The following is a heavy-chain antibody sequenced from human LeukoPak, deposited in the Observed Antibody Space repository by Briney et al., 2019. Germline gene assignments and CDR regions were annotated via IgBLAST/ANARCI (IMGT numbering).Heavy chain of an antibody. D-gene: IGHD1-26*01. Sequence: GGSLRLSCAASRFTFSSYEMNWVRQAPGKGLEWVSYISSSGSTIYYADSVKGRFTISRDNAKNSLYLQMNSLRAEDTAVYYCAREGGSYFDNWFDPWGQGTLVTVSS. V-gene: IGHV3-48*03. CDR1: RFTFSSYE. CDR2: ISSSGSTI. CDR3: AREGGSYFDNWFDP. J-gene: IGHJ5*02.